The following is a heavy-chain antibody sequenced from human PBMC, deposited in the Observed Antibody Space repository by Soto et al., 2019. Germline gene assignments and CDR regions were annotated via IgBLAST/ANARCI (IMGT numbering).Heavy chain of an antibody. CDR2: RYYRSKWYN. CDR3: ARVVRGVFDP. CDR1: GDSVSSNSAA. D-gene: IGHD6-6*01. Sequence: SQTLSLTCAISGDSVSSNSAAWNWIRQSSSRGLEWLGRRYYRSKWYNDYAVSVKSRITINPDTSKNQFSLQLNSVTPGDTAVYYCARVVRGVFDPWGQGTLVTVSS. V-gene: IGHV6-1*01. J-gene: IGHJ5*02.